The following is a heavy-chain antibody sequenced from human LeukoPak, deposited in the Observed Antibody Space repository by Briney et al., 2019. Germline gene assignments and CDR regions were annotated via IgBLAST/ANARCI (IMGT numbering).Heavy chain of an antibody. V-gene: IGHV3-21*01. J-gene: IGHJ5*01. Sequence: GGSPRLSCAASGFTFNIYPMHWVRQAPGKGLEWVSTISTTSAFMYYADSVKGRFSISRDNAKDSLYLQMNSLRAEDTAVYYCTRDYWFDSWGQGTLVTVSS. CDR1: GFTFNIYP. CDR3: TRDYWFDS. CDR2: ISTTSAFM.